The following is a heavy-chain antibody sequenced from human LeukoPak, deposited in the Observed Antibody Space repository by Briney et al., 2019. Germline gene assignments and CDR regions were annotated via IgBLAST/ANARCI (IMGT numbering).Heavy chain of an antibody. Sequence: SETLSLTCTVSGGSISSYYWTWIRQPPGKGLEWVGYIQNSAIYRAKIKSSPSLQSRVSLSIDTSKNQVSLTVNSVTAADTAVYYCARLSSTLYYSMDVWGPGTAVTVSS. CDR3: ARLSSTLYYSMDV. CDR2: IQNSAIYRAKI. CDR1: GGSISSYY. V-gene: IGHV4-59*08. D-gene: IGHD6-6*01. J-gene: IGHJ6*02.